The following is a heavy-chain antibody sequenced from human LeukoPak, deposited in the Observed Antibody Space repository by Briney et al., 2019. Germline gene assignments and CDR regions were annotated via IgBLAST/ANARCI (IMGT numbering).Heavy chain of an antibody. D-gene: IGHD4-23*01. CDR2: ISWNSGSI. J-gene: IGHJ4*02. Sequence: GGCLRLSCAASGFTFDDYAMHWVRQAPGKGLEWVSGISWNSGSIGYADSVKGRFTISRDNSKNTLYLQMNSLRAEDTAVYYCAKRPYGGNEGDYFDYWGQGTLVTVSS. CDR3: AKRPYGGNEGDYFDY. CDR1: GFTFDDYA. V-gene: IGHV3-9*01.